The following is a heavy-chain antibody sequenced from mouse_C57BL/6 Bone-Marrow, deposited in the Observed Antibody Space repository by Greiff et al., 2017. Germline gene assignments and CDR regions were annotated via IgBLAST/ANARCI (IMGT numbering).Heavy chain of an antibody. CDR2: IYPGSGNT. CDR1: GYTFTDYY. J-gene: IGHJ2*01. CDR3: ATIMGYYYGSSYLDY. D-gene: IGHD1-1*01. Sequence: VQLQQSGAELVRPGASVKLSCKASGYTFTDYYINWVKQRPGQGLEWIARIYPGSGNTYYNEKFKGKATLTAEKSSSTAYMQLSSLTSEDSAVYFCATIMGYYYGSSYLDYWGQGTTLTVSS. V-gene: IGHV1-76*01.